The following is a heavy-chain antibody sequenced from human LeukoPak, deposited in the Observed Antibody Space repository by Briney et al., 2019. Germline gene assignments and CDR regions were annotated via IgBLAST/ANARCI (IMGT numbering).Heavy chain of an antibody. CDR3: ARRPGD. J-gene: IGHJ4*02. CDR2: IYSGGAI. V-gene: IGHV3-53*01. CDR1: GLTLSSYG. Sequence: GGPRSLSCAPSGLTLSSYGMTWVRKAPGKGLEWVSLIYSGGAIRYADSVKGRFTIPRDSSKNTLFLQMNDLTVEDTARYYCARRPGDWGQGILVTVSS. D-gene: IGHD1-14*01.